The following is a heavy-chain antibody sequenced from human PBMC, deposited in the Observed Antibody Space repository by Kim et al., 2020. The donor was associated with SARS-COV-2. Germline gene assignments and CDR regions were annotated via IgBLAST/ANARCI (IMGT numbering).Heavy chain of an antibody. CDR2: MNPNSGGT. V-gene: IGHV1-2*06. Sequence: ASVKVSCRASGYTFSGYYIHWARQAPGQRLEWMGRMNPNSGGTNYAQKFQGMVTMTRDTSINTAYMELSSLRSDDTAVYYCARSKSPLPFDYWGQGTLVTVSS. J-gene: IGHJ4*02. CDR3: ARSKSPLPFDY. CDR1: GYTFSGYY.